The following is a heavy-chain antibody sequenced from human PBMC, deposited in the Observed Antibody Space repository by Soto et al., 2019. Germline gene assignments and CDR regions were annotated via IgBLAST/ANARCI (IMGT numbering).Heavy chain of an antibody. Sequence: QVQLVESGGGVVQPGGSLRLSCAASGFTFSYYGFHWVRQAPGKGLEWVAVMHPGGTEKYYVDSVKGRFTVSRDDSRSMVYLEMRGLRAEDTAEYFCARDADTTGHYSHFDLWGRGALVAVS. D-gene: IGHD3-9*01. CDR2: MHPGGTEK. CDR1: GFTFSYYG. CDR3: ARDADTTGHYSHFDL. J-gene: IGHJ4*02. V-gene: IGHV3-33*08.